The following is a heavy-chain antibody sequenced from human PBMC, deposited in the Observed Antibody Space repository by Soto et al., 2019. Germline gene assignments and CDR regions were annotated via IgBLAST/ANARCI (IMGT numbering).Heavy chain of an antibody. CDR1: GASISSYF. D-gene: IGHD6-13*01. CDR3: VASLAASGLNWLDP. Sequence: PSETLSLTCTVSGASISSYFWNWVRQPPGKGLEWIGLIFANGHTDYNPSLKSRVTMSVDASKNQFSLRLTSMTAADTAVYYCVASLAASGLNWLDPWGRGTLVTVSS. CDR2: IFANGHT. V-gene: IGHV4-4*07. J-gene: IGHJ5*02.